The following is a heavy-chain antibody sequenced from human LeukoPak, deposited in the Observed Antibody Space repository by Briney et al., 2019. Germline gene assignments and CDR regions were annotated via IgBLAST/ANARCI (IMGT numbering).Heavy chain of an antibody. Sequence: SETLSLTCTVSGGSISSYYWSWIRQPPGKGLEWIGYIYHSGSTNYNPSLKSRVTISVYTSKNEFSLKLTSVTAADTAVYYCAREANYYGSGSYFEGTFDYWGQGSLVTVSS. CDR3: AREANYYGSGSYFEGTFDY. V-gene: IGHV4-59*01. CDR2: IYHSGST. CDR1: GGSISSYY. J-gene: IGHJ4*02. D-gene: IGHD3-10*01.